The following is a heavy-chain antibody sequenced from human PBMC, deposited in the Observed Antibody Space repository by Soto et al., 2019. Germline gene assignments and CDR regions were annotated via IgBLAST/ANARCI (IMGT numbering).Heavy chain of an antibody. CDR2: ITSNGGNT. CDR1: GFTFSSYA. Sequence: GGSLRLSCAASGFTFSSYALHWVRQAPGKGLEYVSVITSNGGNTDYASSVKGRFTISRDNSKNTLYLQMGSLRAEDMAVYYCARRIPFGYGMDVWGQGTTVTVSS. D-gene: IGHD2-21*01. V-gene: IGHV3-64*01. CDR3: ARRIPFGYGMDV. J-gene: IGHJ6*02.